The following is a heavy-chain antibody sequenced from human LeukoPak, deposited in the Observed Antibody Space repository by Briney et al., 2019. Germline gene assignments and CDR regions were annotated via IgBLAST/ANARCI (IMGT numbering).Heavy chain of an antibody. V-gene: IGHV3-66*01. CDR3: ATTSGWGSSGWSRFGTTFDY. CDR1: GFTVSSNY. CDR2: IYSGGST. Sequence: GGSLRLSCAASGFTVSSNYMSWVRQAPGKGLEWVSVIYSGGSTYYADSVKGRFTISRDNSKNTLYLQMNSLRAEDTAVYYCATTSGWGSSGWSRFGTTFDYWGQGTLVTVSS. D-gene: IGHD6-19*01. J-gene: IGHJ4*02.